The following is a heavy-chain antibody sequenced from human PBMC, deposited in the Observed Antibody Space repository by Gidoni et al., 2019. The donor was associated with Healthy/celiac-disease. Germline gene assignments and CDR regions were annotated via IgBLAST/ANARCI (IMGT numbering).Heavy chain of an antibody. CDR2: IYPGDSDT. Sequence: EVQLVQSGAEVTKRGESLKISWTGSGYRFTSYWIGWVRQMPGKGQEWMGIIYPGDSDTRYITSFQGQVTSSADKSISTAYLQWSSLKASDTAMYYCARRMYGLGDYFDYWGQGTLVTVSS. CDR3: ARRMYGLGDYFDY. CDR1: GYRFTSYW. D-gene: IGHD3-10*01. J-gene: IGHJ4*02. V-gene: IGHV5-51*01.